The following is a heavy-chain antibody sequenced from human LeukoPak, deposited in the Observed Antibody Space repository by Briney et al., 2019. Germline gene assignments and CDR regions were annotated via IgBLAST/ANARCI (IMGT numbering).Heavy chain of an antibody. D-gene: IGHD4-23*01. CDR2: IGGSGRSA. CDR3: ARATTVVTHFDY. CDR1: GFNSSSYV. J-gene: IGHJ4*02. V-gene: IGHV3-23*01. Sequence: GGSLRLFCATSGFNSSSYVMSWVRQAPGEGVEVVSTIGGSGRSAYHAESVKGRFTISRDNSKNTLSLQMNSLRAEDTAVYYCARATTVVTHFDYWGQGTLVTVSS.